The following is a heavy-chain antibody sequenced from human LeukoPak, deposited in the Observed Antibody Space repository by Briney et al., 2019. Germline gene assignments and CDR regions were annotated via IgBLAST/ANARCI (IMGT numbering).Heavy chain of an antibody. CDR3: ARVPREYYGMDV. V-gene: IGHV4-30-4*01. J-gene: IGHJ6*02. CDR1: GGSVSSGDYY. CDR2: IYYSGST. Sequence: PSQTLSLTCTVSGGSVSSGDYYWSCNRQPPGEGLEWIGYIYYSGSTYYNPSLKSRVTISVDTSKNQYSLKLSSVTAADTAVYYCARVPREYYGMDVWGQGTTVTVSS. D-gene: IGHD1-26*01.